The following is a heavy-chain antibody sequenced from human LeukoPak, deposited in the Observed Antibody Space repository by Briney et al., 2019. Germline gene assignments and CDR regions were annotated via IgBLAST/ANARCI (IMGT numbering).Heavy chain of an antibody. CDR2: INPNSGGT. CDR1: GYTFTGYY. Sequence: ASVKLSCKASGYTFTGYYMHWVRQAPGQGLEWMGWINPNSGGTNYAQKFQGRVTMTRDTSISTAYMELSRLRSDDTAVYYCARRIGVVVEGYDAFDIWGQGTMVTVSS. D-gene: IGHD2-2*01. J-gene: IGHJ3*02. V-gene: IGHV1-2*02. CDR3: ARRIGVVVEGYDAFDI.